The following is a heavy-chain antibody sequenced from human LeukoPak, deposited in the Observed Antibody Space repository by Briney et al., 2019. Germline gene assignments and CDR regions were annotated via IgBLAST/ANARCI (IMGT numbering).Heavy chain of an antibody. CDR1: GGSICSYY. V-gene: IGHV4-4*07. CDR2: IYTSGST. D-gene: IGHD1-26*01. Sequence: SETQSLTCTVSGGSICSYYWSWIRQPAGKGLEWIGRIYTSGSTNYNPSLKSRVTMSVDTSKNQFSLKLSSVTAADTAVYYCARDLRPRWELSSEDAFDIWGQGTMVTVSS. J-gene: IGHJ3*02. CDR3: ARDLRPRWELSSEDAFDI.